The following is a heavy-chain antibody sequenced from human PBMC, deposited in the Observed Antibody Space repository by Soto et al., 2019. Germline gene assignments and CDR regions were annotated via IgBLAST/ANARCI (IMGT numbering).Heavy chain of an antibody. CDR1: GFTFSSYG. Sequence: QVQLVESGGGVVQPGRSLRLSCAASGFTFSSYGKHWVRQAPGKGLEWVALIWYDGSKKYYADSVKGRFTISRDDSKNTLYLQMNSLRADDRAVYYCARGSEGNAFDIWGQGTMVTVSS. J-gene: IGHJ3*02. CDR2: IWYDGSKK. D-gene: IGHD3-10*01. CDR3: ARGSEGNAFDI. V-gene: IGHV3-33*01.